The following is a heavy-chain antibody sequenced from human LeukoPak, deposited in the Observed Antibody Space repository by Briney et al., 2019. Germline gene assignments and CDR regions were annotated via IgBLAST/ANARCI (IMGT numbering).Heavy chain of an antibody. CDR3: AKDLYPRDFWSGYFDY. V-gene: IGHV3-23*01. CDR2: ISASGSAT. CDR1: GFIFSNYG. D-gene: IGHD3-3*01. J-gene: IGHJ4*02. Sequence: PGGSLRLSCAASGFIFSNYGMNWVRQAPGKGLEWVAAISASGSATSYADSVRGRFTISRDNSKSTTYLQMNGLRAEDTAVFYCAKDLYPRDFWSGYFDYWGQGIPVTDSS.